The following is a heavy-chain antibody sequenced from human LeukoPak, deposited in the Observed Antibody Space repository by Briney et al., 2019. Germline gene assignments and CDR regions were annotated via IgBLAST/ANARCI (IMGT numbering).Heavy chain of an antibody. CDR1: GGSISSYY. CDR2: IYYSGST. J-gene: IGHJ4*02. Sequence: SETLSLTCTVSGGSISSYYWSWIRQPPGKGLEWIGYIYYSGSTNYNPSLKSRVTISVDTSKNQFSLKLSSVTAADTAVYYCARVGLGYYDSSGYELGNWGQGTLVTVSS. CDR3: ARVGLGYYDSSGYELGN. V-gene: IGHV4-59*01. D-gene: IGHD3-22*01.